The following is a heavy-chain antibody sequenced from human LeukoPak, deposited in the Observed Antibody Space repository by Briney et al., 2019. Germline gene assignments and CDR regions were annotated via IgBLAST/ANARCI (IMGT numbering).Heavy chain of an antibody. Sequence: SETLSLTCTVSGGSISSSSYYWGWIRQPPGKGLECIGSIYYSGSTYYNPSLKSRVTISVDTSKNQFSLKLSSVTAADTAVYYCARACSSSWYLGNWFDPWGQGTLVTVSS. V-gene: IGHV4-39*07. CDR1: GGSISSSSYY. CDR2: IYYSGST. J-gene: IGHJ5*02. CDR3: ARACSSSWYLGNWFDP. D-gene: IGHD6-13*01.